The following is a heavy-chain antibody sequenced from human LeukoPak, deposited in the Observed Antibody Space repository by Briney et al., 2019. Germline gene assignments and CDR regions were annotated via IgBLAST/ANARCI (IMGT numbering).Heavy chain of an antibody. V-gene: IGHV1-2*07. D-gene: IGHD2-15*01. J-gene: IGHJ4*02. CDR1: GYTFTGYY. CDR2: INPSSGDT. CDR3: ASDTCSGGTCYSCY. Sequence: GASVKVSCKASGYTFTGYYMHWVRQAPGQGLEWMGWINPSSGDTNSAHKFQGRVTMTRDTSISTAYMGLTSLRSDDTAVYYCASDTCSGGTCYSCYWGQGTLVTVSS.